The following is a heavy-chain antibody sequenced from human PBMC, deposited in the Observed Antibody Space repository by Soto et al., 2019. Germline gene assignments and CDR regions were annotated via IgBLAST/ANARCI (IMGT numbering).Heavy chain of an antibody. CDR3: ARDGGAY. CDR1: GFTFSSYA. CDR2: MSYDGSNK. Sequence: QVQLVESGGGVVQPGRSLRLSCAASGFTFSSYAMHWVRRAPGKGLEWMAVMSYDGSNKYYADSVKGRFTISRDNSKNTPYLQMTSLRPEDTALYYCARDGGAYWGQGTLVIVSS. V-gene: IGHV3-30-3*01. D-gene: IGHD3-16*01. J-gene: IGHJ4*02.